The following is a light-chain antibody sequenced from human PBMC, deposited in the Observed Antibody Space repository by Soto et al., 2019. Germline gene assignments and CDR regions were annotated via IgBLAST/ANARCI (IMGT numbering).Light chain of an antibody. CDR1: SSDVGGYNY. J-gene: IGLJ2*01. V-gene: IGLV2-14*01. CDR2: DVS. CDR3: RSYRSSSTLVV. Sequence: QSALTQPASVSGSPGQSITISCTGTSSDVGGYNYVSWYQQHPGKAPKRMIYDVSNRPSGVSNRFSGSKSGNTASLTISGLQAEDEADYYCRSYRSSSTLVVFGGGTKLTVL.